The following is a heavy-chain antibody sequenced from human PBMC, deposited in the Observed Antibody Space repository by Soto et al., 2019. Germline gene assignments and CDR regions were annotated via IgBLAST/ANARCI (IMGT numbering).Heavy chain of an antibody. CDR3: ASREPGTRVDY. J-gene: IGHJ4*02. CDR1: GGSFTSNNW. D-gene: IGHD1-7*01. V-gene: IGHV4-4*02. CDR2: IYRTGST. Sequence: PSETLSLTCAVSGGSFTSNNWWTWVRHPPGQGLELIGEIYRTGSTNYNPSLKSRVTISLDKSENQFSLKVTSLTAADTAVYYCASREPGTRVDYWGQGTLVTVSS.